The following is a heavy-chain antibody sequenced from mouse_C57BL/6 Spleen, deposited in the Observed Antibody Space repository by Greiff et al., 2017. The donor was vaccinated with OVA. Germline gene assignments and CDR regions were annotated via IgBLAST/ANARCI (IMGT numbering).Heavy chain of an antibody. J-gene: IGHJ2*01. D-gene: IGHD1-1*01. CDR2: IWSGGST. Sequence: VQVVESGPGLVQPSQSLSITCTVSGFSLTSYGVHWVRQSPGKGLEWLGVIWSGGSTDYNAAFISRLSISKDNSKSQVFFKMNSLQADDTAIYYCARHYYGSSYGYFDYWGQGTTLTVSS. CDR1: GFSLTSYG. V-gene: IGHV2-2*01. CDR3: ARHYYGSSYGYFDY.